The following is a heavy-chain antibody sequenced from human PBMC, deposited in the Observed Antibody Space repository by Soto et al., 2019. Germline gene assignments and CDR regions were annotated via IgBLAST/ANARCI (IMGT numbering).Heavy chain of an antibody. CDR1: GGTFSSYT. J-gene: IGHJ5*02. Sequence: SVKVSWKASGGTFSSYTISWVRQAPGQGLEWMGRIIPILGIANYAQKFQGRVTITADKSTSTAYMELSSLRSEDTAVYYCARDRFEYYSSTSCPNWFDPWGQGTLVTVSS. V-gene: IGHV1-69*04. D-gene: IGHD2-2*01. CDR3: ARDRFEYYSSTSCPNWFDP. CDR2: IIPILGIA.